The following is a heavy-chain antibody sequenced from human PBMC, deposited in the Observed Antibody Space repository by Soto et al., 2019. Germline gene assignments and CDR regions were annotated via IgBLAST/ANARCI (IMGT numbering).Heavy chain of an antibody. CDR3: AKEGSYYYGSGSYEY. Sequence: GGSLRLSCAASGFTFSSYGMHWVRQAPGKGLEWVAVISYDGSNKYYADSVKGRFTISRDNSKNTLYLQMNSLRAEDTAVYYCAKEGSYYYGSGSYEYWGQGTLVTVSS. CDR2: ISYDGSNK. V-gene: IGHV3-30*18. CDR1: GFTFSSYG. J-gene: IGHJ4*02. D-gene: IGHD3-10*01.